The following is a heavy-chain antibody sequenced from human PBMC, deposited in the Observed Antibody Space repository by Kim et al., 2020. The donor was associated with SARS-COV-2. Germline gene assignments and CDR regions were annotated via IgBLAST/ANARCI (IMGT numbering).Heavy chain of an antibody. D-gene: IGHD5-12*01. V-gene: IGHV3-48*03. CDR3: ARPRDGYNYLYGY. Sequence: YANTGKGPFTISRDNAKNSLYLQMNRLRAEDTAVYYCARPRDGYNYLYGYWGQGTLVTVSS. J-gene: IGHJ4*02.